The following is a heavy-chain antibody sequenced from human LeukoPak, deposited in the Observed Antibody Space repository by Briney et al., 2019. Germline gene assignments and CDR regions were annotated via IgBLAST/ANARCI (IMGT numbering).Heavy chain of an antibody. J-gene: IGHJ4*02. CDR1: GFTVSSNY. CDR3: ARDQLIAARRFDY. Sequence: GGSLRLSCAASGFTVSSNYMSWVRQAPGKGLEWVPVIYSGGSTYYADSVKGRFTISRDNSKNTLYLQMNSLRAEDTAVYYCARDQLIAARRFDYWGQGTLVTVSS. V-gene: IGHV3-66*02. D-gene: IGHD6-6*01. CDR2: IYSGGST.